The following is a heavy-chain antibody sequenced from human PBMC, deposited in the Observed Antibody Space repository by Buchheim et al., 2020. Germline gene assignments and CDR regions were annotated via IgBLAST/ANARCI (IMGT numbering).Heavy chain of an antibody. CDR1: GGSFSGYY. CDR3: ARGHRFGYNYYYYGMDV. D-gene: IGHD5-18*01. Sequence: QVQLQQWGAGLLKPSETLSLTCAVYGGSFSGYYWSWIRQPPGKGLEWIGEINHSGSTNYNPSLTSRVTISVDTSKNQFSLKLSSVTAADTAVYYCARGHRFGYNYYYYGMDVWGQGTT. V-gene: IGHV4-34*01. CDR2: INHSGST. J-gene: IGHJ6*02.